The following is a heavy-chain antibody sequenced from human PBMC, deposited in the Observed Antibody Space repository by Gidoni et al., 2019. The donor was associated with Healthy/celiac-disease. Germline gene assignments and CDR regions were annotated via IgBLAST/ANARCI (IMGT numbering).Heavy chain of an antibody. CDR3: ARGRGDFGVARGPPYYYYMDV. V-gene: IGHV4-34*01. D-gene: IGHD3-3*01. J-gene: IGHJ6*03. CDR1: GGSFSGYY. Sequence: QVQLQQWGAGLLKPSETLSLTCAVYGGSFSGYYWSWIRQPPGKGLEWIGEINHRGSTNYNPSLKSRVTISVDTSKNQFSLKLSAVTAADTAVYYCARGRGDFGVARGPPYYYYMDVWGKGTTVTVSS. CDR2: INHRGST.